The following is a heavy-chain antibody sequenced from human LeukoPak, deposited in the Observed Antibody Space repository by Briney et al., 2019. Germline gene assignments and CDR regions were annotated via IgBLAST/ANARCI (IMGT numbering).Heavy chain of an antibody. D-gene: IGHD1-26*01. Sequence: SETLSLTCTVSGGSISSGGYYWSWIRQHPGKGLEWIGYIYYSGSTYYNPSLKSRVTISVDTSKNQFSLKLSSVTAADTAVYYCASNIVGAISGYFDYWGQETLVTVSS. CDR2: IYYSGST. CDR1: GGSISSGGYY. CDR3: ASNIVGAISGYFDY. V-gene: IGHV4-31*03. J-gene: IGHJ4*02.